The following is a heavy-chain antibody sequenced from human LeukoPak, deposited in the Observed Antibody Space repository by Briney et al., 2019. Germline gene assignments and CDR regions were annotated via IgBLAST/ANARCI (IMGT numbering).Heavy chain of an antibody. CDR2: INPNSGGT. CDR3: ARTIGRPYSSSQFWFDY. J-gene: IGHJ4*02. Sequence: ASVKVSCKAFGYTFTGYYMHWVRQAPGQGLEWMGWINPNSGGTNYAQKFQGRVTMTRDTSISTAYMELSRLRSDDTAVYYCARTIGRPYSSSQFWFDYWGQGTLVTVSS. D-gene: IGHD6-13*01. CDR1: GYTFTGYY. V-gene: IGHV1-2*02.